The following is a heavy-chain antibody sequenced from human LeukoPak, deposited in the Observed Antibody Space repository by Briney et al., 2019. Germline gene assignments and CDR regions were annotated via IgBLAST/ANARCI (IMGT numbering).Heavy chain of an antibody. Sequence: SVKVSCKASGYTFTSYGISWVRQAPGQGLEWMGGIIPIFGTANYAQKFQGRVTITADESTSTAYMELSSLRSEDTAVYYCAIGEVVPAALDAFDIWGQGTMVTVSS. V-gene: IGHV1-69*13. D-gene: IGHD2-2*01. J-gene: IGHJ3*02. CDR2: IIPIFGTA. CDR3: AIGEVVPAALDAFDI. CDR1: GYTFTSYG.